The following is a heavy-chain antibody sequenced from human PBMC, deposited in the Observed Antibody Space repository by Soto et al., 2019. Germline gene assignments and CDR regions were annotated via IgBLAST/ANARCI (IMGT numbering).Heavy chain of an antibody. CDR1: GGTFSSYT. CDR3: ARVPKFRYYYMDV. V-gene: IGHV1-69*02. CDR2: IIPILGIA. J-gene: IGHJ6*03. Sequence: QVPLVQSGAEVKKPGSSVKVSCKASGGTFSSYTISWVRQAPGQGLEWMGRIIPILGIANYAQKFQGRVTITADKSTSTAYMELSSLRSEDTAVYYCARVPKFRYYYMDVWGKGTTVTVSS.